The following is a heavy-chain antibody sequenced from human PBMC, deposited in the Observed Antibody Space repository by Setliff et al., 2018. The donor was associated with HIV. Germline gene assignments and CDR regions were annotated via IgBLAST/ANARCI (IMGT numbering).Heavy chain of an antibody. CDR1: GFTFEDYG. CDR2: INWNGGST. D-gene: IGHD6-13*01. CDR3: ARSRAAGFDY. V-gene: IGHV3-20*04. Sequence: GSLRLSCAVSGFTFEDYGMSWVRQAPGKGLEGVSGINWNGGSTGYVDSVKGRFTISRDNAKNSLYLQMNSLRAEDTAVYYCARSRAAGFDYWGQGTLVTSPQ. J-gene: IGHJ4*02.